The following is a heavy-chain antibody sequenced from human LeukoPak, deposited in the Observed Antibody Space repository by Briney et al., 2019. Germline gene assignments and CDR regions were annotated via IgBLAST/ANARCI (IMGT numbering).Heavy chain of an antibody. V-gene: IGHV3-23*01. CDR1: GFTFSSYA. J-gene: IGHJ4*02. CDR2: ISGSGGST. CDR3: AKAYYYDTSGYLDY. Sequence: GGSLRLSCAASGFTFSSYAMSWVRQAPGKGLEWVSSISGSGGSTYYGDSVKGRFTISRDNSKNTLYLQMNRLTAEATAVYYCAKAYYYDTSGYLDYWGQGGLVTVSS. D-gene: IGHD3-22*01.